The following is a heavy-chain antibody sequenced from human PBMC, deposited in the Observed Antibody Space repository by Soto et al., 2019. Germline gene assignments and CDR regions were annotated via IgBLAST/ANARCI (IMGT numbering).Heavy chain of an antibody. Sequence: ASVKVSCKASGYTFTGYYMHWVRQAPGQGLEWMGWINPNSGGTNYAQKFQGRVTMTRDTSISTAYMELSRLRSDDTAVYYCARDGGTIAVAVDWFDPWGQGTLVTVSS. J-gene: IGHJ5*02. CDR1: GYTFTGYY. CDR2: INPNSGGT. CDR3: ARDGGTIAVAVDWFDP. D-gene: IGHD6-19*01. V-gene: IGHV1-2*02.